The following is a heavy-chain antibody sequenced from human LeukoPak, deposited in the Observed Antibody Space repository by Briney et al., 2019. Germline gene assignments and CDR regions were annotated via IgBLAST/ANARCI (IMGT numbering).Heavy chain of an antibody. CDR2: ISGSGGST. CDR3: AKNRNQPLSDRDY. V-gene: IGHV3-23*01. D-gene: IGHD1-14*01. CDR1: GFTFSSYG. J-gene: IGHJ4*02. Sequence: GGSLRLSCAASGFTFSSYGMGWVRQAPGKGLEWVSAISGSGGSTYYADSVKGRFTISRDNSKNTLYLQMNSLRAEDTAVYYCAKNRNQPLSDRDYWGQGTLVTVSS.